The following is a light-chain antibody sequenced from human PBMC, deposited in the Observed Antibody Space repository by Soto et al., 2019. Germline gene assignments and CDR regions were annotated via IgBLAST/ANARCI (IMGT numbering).Light chain of an antibody. V-gene: IGKV1-39*01. Sequence: DIQLTQSPSSLSASVGDGVTITCRASQTIGYYLNWYQQKAGKAPKLLIFAASSLRTGVPSRFSGSGSGTDFTLTINSLQPEDFSTDFCQQSYSNPQTFGQGTKVDIK. CDR2: AAS. CDR1: QTIGYY. J-gene: IGKJ1*01. CDR3: QQSYSNPQT.